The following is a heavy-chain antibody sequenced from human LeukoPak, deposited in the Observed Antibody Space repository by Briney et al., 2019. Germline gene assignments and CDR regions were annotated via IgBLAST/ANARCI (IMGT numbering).Heavy chain of an antibody. Sequence: SETLSLTCAVYGGSFSGYYWSWIRQPPGKGLEWIGEINHSGSTNYNPSLKSRVTISVDTSKNQFSLKLSSVTAADTAVYCCARGRRYGGPLDYWGQGTLVTVSS. J-gene: IGHJ4*02. D-gene: IGHD1-14*01. V-gene: IGHV4-34*01. CDR2: INHSGST. CDR1: GGSFSGYY. CDR3: ARGRRYGGPLDY.